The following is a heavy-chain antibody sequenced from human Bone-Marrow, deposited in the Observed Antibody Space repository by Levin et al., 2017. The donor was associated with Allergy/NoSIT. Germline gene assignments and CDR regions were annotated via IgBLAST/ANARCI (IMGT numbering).Heavy chain of an antibody. CDR2: INRDESST. CDR1: GFTFSTYY. J-gene: IGHJ4*02. D-gene: IGHD6-25*01. Sequence: GGSLRLSCATSGFTFSTYYMHWVRQVPGKGLVWVSGINRDESSTNYADSVKGRFTISRDNAKNTLYLQMNSLRGEDTAVYYCARDRGIAARYPFDNWGQGTLVTVSS. CDR3: ARDRGIAARYPFDN. V-gene: IGHV3-74*01.